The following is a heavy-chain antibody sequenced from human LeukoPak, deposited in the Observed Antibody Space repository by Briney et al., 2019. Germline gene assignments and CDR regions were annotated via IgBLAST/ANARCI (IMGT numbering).Heavy chain of an antibody. CDR2: INHSGST. J-gene: IGHJ4*02. D-gene: IGHD5-24*01. V-gene: IGHV4-34*01. Sequence: TSETLSLTCAVYGGSFSGYYWSWIRQPPGKGLEWIGEINHSGSTNYKPSLKSRVTISEDTSKNQFSLKLSSVTAADTAVYYCAEDRDGYSRFDYWGQGTLVTVSS. CDR1: GGSFSGYY. CDR3: AEDRDGYSRFDY.